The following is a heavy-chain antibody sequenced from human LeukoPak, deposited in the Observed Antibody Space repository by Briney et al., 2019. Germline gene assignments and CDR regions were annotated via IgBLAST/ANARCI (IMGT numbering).Heavy chain of an antibody. D-gene: IGHD6-19*01. Sequence: SETLSLTCTVSAGSISNTNYYWGWIRQPPGKGLEWIGSISYTGSTSYNPSLKSRVTISVDTSKNQVSLKLSSVTAADTAVYYCARPYTSGWYGGFDQWGQGTLVTVSS. CDR1: AGSISNTNYY. CDR3: ARPYTSGWYGGFDQ. CDR2: ISYTGST. J-gene: IGHJ4*02. V-gene: IGHV4-39*01.